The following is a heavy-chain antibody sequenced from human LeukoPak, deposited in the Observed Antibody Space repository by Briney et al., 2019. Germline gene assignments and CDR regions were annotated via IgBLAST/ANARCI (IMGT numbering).Heavy chain of an antibody. Sequence: ASVKVSCKASGYTFTSYGISWVRQAPGQGLEWMGWISAYNGNTNYAQKLQGRVTMTTDTSTSTAYMELRSLRSDDTAVYYCARPSDHRAVAGLDAFDIWGQGTMVTVSS. CDR2: ISAYNGNT. CDR3: ARPSDHRAVAGLDAFDI. D-gene: IGHD2-15*01. V-gene: IGHV1-18*01. CDR1: GYTFTSYG. J-gene: IGHJ3*02.